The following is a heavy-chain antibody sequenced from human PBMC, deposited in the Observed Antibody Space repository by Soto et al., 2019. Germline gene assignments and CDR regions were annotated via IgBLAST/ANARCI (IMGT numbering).Heavy chain of an antibody. CDR3: ARERGSGWTFDY. Sequence: HPGGSLRLSCAASGFTFSSYSMNWVRQAPGKGLEWVSSISSSSSTIYYADSVKGRFTISRDNVQNSLYLQMHSLRAEDTAVYYCARERGSGWTFDYWGQGTLVTVSS. CDR2: ISSSSSTI. V-gene: IGHV3-48*01. CDR1: GFTFSSYS. J-gene: IGHJ4*02. D-gene: IGHD6-19*01.